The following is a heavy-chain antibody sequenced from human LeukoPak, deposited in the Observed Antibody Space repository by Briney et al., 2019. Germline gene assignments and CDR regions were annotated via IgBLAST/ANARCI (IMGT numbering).Heavy chain of an antibody. CDR2: IYYSGST. CDR3: ARLRLLEDAFDI. V-gene: IGHV4-39*01. D-gene: IGHD3-3*01. J-gene: IGHJ3*02. Sequence: SETLSLTCTVSGGSISSSSYYWGWIRQPPGKGLAWIGSIYYSGSTYYNPSLKSRVTISVDTSKNQFSLKLSSVTAADTAVYYCARLRLLEDAFDIWGQGTMVTVSS. CDR1: GGSISSSSYY.